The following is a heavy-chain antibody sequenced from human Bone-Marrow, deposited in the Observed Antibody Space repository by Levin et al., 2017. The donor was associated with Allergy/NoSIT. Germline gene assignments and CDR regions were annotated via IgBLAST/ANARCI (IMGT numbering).Heavy chain of an antibody. J-gene: IGHJ6*03. V-gene: IGHV3-30-3*01. Sequence: PGESLKISCAASGFTFSSYAMHWVRQAPGKGLEWVAVISYDGSNKYYADSVKGRFTISRDNSKNTLYLQMNSLRAEDTAVYYCARVGGYYTYYYYYYMDGWGKGTTVTVSS. CDR3: ARVGGYYTYYYYYYMDG. CDR2: ISYDGSNK. D-gene: IGHD3-3*01. CDR1: GFTFSSYA.